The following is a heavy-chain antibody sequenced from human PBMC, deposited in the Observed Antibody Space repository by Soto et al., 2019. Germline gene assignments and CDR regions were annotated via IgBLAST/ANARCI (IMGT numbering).Heavy chain of an antibody. CDR1: GFTFSNAW. J-gene: IGHJ4*01. CDR2: VKSKNDGGTT. D-gene: IGHD3-22*01. CDR3: TTDSYITSIIVRFDY. V-gene: IGHV3-15*07. Sequence: PGGSLRLSCAASGFTFSNAWINWVRQAPGKGLEWVGRVKSKNDGGTTDFAAPVKGRFAISRDDSKNMVYLEMNSLQTEDTAIYYCTTDSYITSIIVRFDYWGHGTLVPVSS.